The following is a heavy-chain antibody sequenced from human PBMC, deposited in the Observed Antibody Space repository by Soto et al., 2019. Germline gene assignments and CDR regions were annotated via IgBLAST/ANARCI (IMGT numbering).Heavy chain of an antibody. CDR3: ARDRVSLGIAAAGLAFDI. CDR1: GGTFSSYA. V-gene: IGHV1-69*13. Sequence: GASVKVSCKASGGTFSSYAISWVRQAPGQGLEWMGGIIPIFGTANYAQKFQGRVTITADESTSTAYMELSSLRSEDTAVYYCARDRVSLGIAAAGLAFDIWGQGTMVTVSS. D-gene: IGHD6-13*01. CDR2: IIPIFGTA. J-gene: IGHJ3*02.